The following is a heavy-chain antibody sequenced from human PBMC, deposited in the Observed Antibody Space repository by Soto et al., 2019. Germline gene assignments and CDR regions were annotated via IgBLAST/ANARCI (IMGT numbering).Heavy chain of an antibody. CDR1: GYIFIDYW. J-gene: IGHJ4*02. V-gene: IGHV5-51*01. Sequence: GESLKISCKASGYIFIDYWIGWVRQMPGKGLEWMGTVYPRDSDTRYSPSFQGQVTISADRSTGTAFLQWRSLKASDTALYYCARPPLPGYSIHFNSWGQGTLVTASS. CDR2: VYPRDSDT. CDR3: ARPPLPGYSIHFNS. D-gene: IGHD2-15*01.